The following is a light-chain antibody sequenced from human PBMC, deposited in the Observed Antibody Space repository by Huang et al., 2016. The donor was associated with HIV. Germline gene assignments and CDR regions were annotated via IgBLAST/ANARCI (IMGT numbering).Light chain of an antibody. Sequence: EIVLTQSPDTLSLSPGERGALSCRASQNVANDYLACYQQKSGPAPRLLIYCSSGRATGVPVRFGGSGSGAEFILTIDRLEPEDFASYYCQQYSTSPWTFGPGTKLEVK. CDR2: CSS. V-gene: IGKV3-20*01. CDR3: QQYSTSPWT. CDR1: QNVANDY. J-gene: IGKJ1*01.